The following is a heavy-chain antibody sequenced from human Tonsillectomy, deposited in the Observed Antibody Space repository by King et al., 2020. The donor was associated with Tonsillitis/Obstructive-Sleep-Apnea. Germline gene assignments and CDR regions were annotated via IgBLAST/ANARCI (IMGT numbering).Heavy chain of an antibody. D-gene: IGHD6-13*01. CDR1: GGSISSYY. CDR3: AREGYSSSWHPYDY. CDR2: IYYSGGT. Sequence: VQLQESGPGLVKPSETLSLTCTVSGGSISSYYWSWIRQPPGKGLEWIGYIYYSGGTNYNPSLKSRVTISVDTSKNQFSLNLSSVTAADTAVYYCAREGYSSSWHPYDYWGQGTLVTVSS. J-gene: IGHJ4*02. V-gene: IGHV4-59*01.